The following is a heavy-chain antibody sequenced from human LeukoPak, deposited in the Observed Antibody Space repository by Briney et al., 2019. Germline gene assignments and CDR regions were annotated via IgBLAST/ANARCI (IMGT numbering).Heavy chain of an antibody. V-gene: IGHV3-23*01. CDR3: AKNTVGETIGWDAYDI. D-gene: IGHD1-26*01. Sequence: GGSLRLSCAVSGFTFRSYAMSWVRQAPGKGLERVASITGGGITAYYADSVKGRFTISRDNSKNTLYLQMNSLRVEDTAVYYCAKNTVGETIGWDAYDIWGHGTLGAVSS. CDR2: ITGGGITA. J-gene: IGHJ3*02. CDR1: GFTFRSYA.